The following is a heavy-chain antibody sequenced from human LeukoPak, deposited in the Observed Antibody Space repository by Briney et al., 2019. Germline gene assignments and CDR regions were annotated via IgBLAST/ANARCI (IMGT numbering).Heavy chain of an antibody. Sequence: PGGSLRLSCVASGFSFSDYYMSWIRQAPGKGLEWVSVISGSSDITYYADSVKGRFTISRDNSKNTLYLQMNSLRAEDTAVYYCAKGRSGIAAAGLNYWGQGTLVTVSS. V-gene: IGHV3-23*01. CDR3: AKGRSGIAAAGLNY. D-gene: IGHD6-13*01. CDR1: GFSFSDYY. CDR2: ISGSSDIT. J-gene: IGHJ4*02.